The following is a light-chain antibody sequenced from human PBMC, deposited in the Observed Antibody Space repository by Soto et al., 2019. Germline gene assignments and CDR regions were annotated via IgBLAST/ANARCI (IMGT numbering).Light chain of an antibody. CDR1: SSDV. CDR2: EGT. Sequence: QSALTQPASVSGSPGQSITISCTGTSSDVVSWYQQLPGKAPKLMIYEGTKRPSGISNRFSGSKSGNTASLTISGLQAEDEAYYYCCSYAGYTTVLFGGGTKLTVL. J-gene: IGLJ2*01. CDR3: CSYAGYTTVL. V-gene: IGLV2-23*01.